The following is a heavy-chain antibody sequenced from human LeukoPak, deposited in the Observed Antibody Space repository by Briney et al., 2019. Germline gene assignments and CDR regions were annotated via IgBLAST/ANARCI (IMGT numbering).Heavy chain of an antibody. J-gene: IGHJ6*02. V-gene: IGHV4-31*03. CDR2: IYYSGST. Sequence: PSETLSLTCTVSGGSISSGGYYWSWIRQHPGKGLEWIGYIYYSGSTYHNPSLKSRVTISVDTSKNQFSLKLSSVTAADTAVYYCARMGIPAAIHYYYGMDVWGQGTTVTVSS. CDR3: ARMGIPAAIHYYYGMDV. CDR1: GGSISSGGYY. D-gene: IGHD2-2*01.